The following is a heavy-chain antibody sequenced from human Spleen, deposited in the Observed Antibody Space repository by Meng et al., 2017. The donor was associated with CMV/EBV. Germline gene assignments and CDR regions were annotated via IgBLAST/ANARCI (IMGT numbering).Heavy chain of an antibody. D-gene: IGHD2-8*01. V-gene: IGHV3-74*01. J-gene: IGHJ6*02. CDR3: AKGFFGYCTNGVCFADYYYYGMDV. Sequence: GESLKISCAASGFTFSSYWMHWVRQAPGKGLVWVSRINSDGSSTSYADSVKGRFTISRDNSKNTLYLQMNSLRAEDTAVYYCAKGFFGYCTNGVCFADYYYYGMDVWGQGTTVTVSS. CDR1: GFTFSSYW. CDR2: INSDGSST.